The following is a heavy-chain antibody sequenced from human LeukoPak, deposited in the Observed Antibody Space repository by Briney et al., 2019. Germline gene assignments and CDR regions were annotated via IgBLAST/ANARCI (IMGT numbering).Heavy chain of an antibody. CDR1: GGTFNNHA. V-gene: IGHV1-69*05. Sequence: ASVKVSRKPSGGTFNNHAISWVRQAPGQGLEWMGGIIPIFGTADYAQKVQGRVTITTDESTSTAYMELSSLRSEDTAVYYCASRELESGWHYHYYMDVWGKGTTVTVSS. CDR2: IIPIFGTA. CDR3: ASRELESGWHYHYYMDV. J-gene: IGHJ6*03. D-gene: IGHD1-1*01.